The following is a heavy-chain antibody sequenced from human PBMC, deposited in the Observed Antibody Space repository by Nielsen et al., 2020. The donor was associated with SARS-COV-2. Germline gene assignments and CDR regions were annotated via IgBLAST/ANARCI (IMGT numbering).Heavy chain of an antibody. CDR3: ARAAVVRSWYFDL. D-gene: IGHD3-10*01. V-gene: IGHV4-31*03. CDR2: IYYSGST. CDR1: GGSISSGGYY. J-gene: IGHJ2*01. Sequence: SETLSLTCTVSGGSISSGGYYWSWIRQHPGKGLEWIGYIYYSGSTNYNPSLKSRVTTSVDTSKNQFSLKLSSVTAADTAVYYCARAAVVRSWYFDLWGRGTPVTVSS.